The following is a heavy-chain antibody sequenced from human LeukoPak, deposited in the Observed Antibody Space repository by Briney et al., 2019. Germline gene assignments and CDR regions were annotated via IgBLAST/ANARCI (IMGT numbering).Heavy chain of an antibody. V-gene: IGHV3-7*01. CDR1: GITLSNYW. CDR2: IKQDGSLT. CDR3: ATMDGTGHVGY. D-gene: IGHD2-8*02. J-gene: IGHJ4*02. Sequence: GGSLRLSCAASGITLSNYWMTWVRQAPGKGLEWVANIKQDGSLTHYVDSVKGRFTISRDNAKNPLFFLMDSLGVEDTAVYYCATMDGTGHVGYWGQGTLVTVSS.